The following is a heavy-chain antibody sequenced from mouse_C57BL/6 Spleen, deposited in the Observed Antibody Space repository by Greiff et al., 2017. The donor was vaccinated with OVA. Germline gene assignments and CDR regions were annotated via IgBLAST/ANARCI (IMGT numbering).Heavy chain of an antibody. CDR2: INPNNGGT. Sequence: EVQLQQSGPELVKPGASVKISCKASGYTFTDYYMNWVKQSHGKSLEWIGDINPNNGGTSYTQKFKGKATLTVDKSSSTAYRELRSLTSEDSAVYYCASNDYEGAWFAYWGQGTLVTVSA. CDR1: GYTFTDYY. V-gene: IGHV1-26*01. CDR3: ASNDYEGAWFAY. J-gene: IGHJ3*01. D-gene: IGHD2-4*01.